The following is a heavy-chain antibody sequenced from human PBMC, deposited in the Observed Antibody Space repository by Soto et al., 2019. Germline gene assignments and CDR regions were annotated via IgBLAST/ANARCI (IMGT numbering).Heavy chain of an antibody. CDR2: IYSGGST. V-gene: IGHV3-53*02. CDR1: GFTVSSNY. Sequence: EVQLVETGGGLIQPGGSLRLSCAASGFTVSSNYMSWVRQAPGKGLEWVSVIYSGGSTYYADSVKGRFTISRENSKNTLYLQMNSLRAEDTAVYYCAGGNGDRYYYYYGMDVWGQGTTVTVSS. D-gene: IGHD4-17*01. J-gene: IGHJ6*02. CDR3: AGGNGDRYYYYYGMDV.